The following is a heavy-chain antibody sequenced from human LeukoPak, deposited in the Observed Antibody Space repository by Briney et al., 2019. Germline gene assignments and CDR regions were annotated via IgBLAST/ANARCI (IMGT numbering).Heavy chain of an antibody. V-gene: IGHV3-23*01. J-gene: IGHJ4*02. Sequence: QTGGSVRLSCAASGFTFSSYAMSWVRQAPGKGLEWVSAISGSGGSTYYADSVKGRFTISRDNSKNTLYLQMNSLRAEDTAVYYCAKGLLLVPAAKIDYWGQGTLVTVSS. CDR3: AKGLLLVPAAKIDY. CDR1: GFTFSSYA. CDR2: ISGSGGST. D-gene: IGHD2-2*01.